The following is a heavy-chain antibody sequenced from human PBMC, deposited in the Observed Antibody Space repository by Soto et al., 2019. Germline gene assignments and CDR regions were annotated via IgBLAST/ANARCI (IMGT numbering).Heavy chain of an antibody. Sequence: QLQLQESGPGLVKPSETLSLTCTVSGGSISSSSYYWGWIRQPPGKGLEWIGSIYYSGSTYYNPSLKSRVTISVDTSKNQFSLKLSSVTAADTAVYYCARTWIQLWDDAFDIWGQGTMVTVSS. CDR2: IYYSGST. J-gene: IGHJ3*02. V-gene: IGHV4-39*01. CDR3: ARTWIQLWDDAFDI. D-gene: IGHD5-18*01. CDR1: GGSISSSSYY.